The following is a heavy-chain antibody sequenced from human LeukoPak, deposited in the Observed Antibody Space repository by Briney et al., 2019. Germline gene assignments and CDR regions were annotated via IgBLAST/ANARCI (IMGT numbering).Heavy chain of an antibody. V-gene: IGHV3-21*01. CDR1: GFTFSTYS. CDR2: ISSTSSRYI. J-gene: IGHJ4*02. Sequence: PGGSLRLSCVASGFTFSTYSMNWVRQAPGKGLEWVSCISSTSSRYIYYADSVKGRFTISRDNAKNSLYLQMNSLRAEDTAVYYCASDVAWGSYPFEDYWGQGTLVTVSS. D-gene: IGHD3-16*02. CDR3: ASDVAWGSYPFEDY.